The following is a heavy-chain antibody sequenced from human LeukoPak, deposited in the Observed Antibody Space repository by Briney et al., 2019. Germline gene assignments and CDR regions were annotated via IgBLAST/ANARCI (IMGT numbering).Heavy chain of an antibody. CDR2: IYYSGST. V-gene: IGHV4-59*08. CDR1: GGSISSYY. D-gene: IGHD6-13*01. J-gene: IGHJ4*02. Sequence: SETLSLTCTVSGGSISSYYWSWIRQPPGKGLEWIGYIYYSGSTNYNPSLKSRVTISVDTSKNQFSLKLSSVTAADTAVYYCARHVGSSSWYADGVGYFDYWGQGTLVTVSS. CDR3: ARHVGSSSWYADGVGYFDY.